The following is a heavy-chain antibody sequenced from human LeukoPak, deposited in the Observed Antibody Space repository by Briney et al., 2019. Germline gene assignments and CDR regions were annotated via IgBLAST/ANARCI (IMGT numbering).Heavy chain of an antibody. CDR3: AIPKYYGSGVYNY. Sequence: GGSLRLSCAASGFTFSSYAMSWVRQAPGKGLEWVSAISGSGGSTYYADSVKGRFTISRDNSKNTLYLQMNSLRAEDTAVYYCAIPKYYGSGVYNYWGQGTLVTVSS. CDR1: GFTFSSYA. CDR2: ISGSGGST. V-gene: IGHV3-23*01. J-gene: IGHJ4*02. D-gene: IGHD3-10*01.